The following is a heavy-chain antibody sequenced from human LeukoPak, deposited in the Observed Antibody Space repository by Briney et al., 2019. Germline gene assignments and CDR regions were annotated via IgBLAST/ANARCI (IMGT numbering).Heavy chain of an antibody. CDR1: GGSISSYY. D-gene: IGHD3-22*01. CDR2: IYYSGSP. CDR3: ARGPPTDYYDSSGFYYVFDY. J-gene: IGHJ4*02. V-gene: IGHV4-59*12. Sequence: SETLSLTCTVSGGSISSYYWSWIRQPPGKGLEWIGYIYYSGSPNYNPSVKSRVTISVDTSKNQFSLKLSSVIAADTAVYFCARGPPTDYYDSSGFYYVFDYWGQGTLVTVSS.